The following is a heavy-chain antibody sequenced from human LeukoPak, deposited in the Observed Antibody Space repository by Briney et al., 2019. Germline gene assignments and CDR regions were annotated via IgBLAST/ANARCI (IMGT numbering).Heavy chain of an antibody. J-gene: IGHJ6*03. D-gene: IGHD2-15*01. CDR3: ARGRRDCSGGSCYSAYYHYYYMDV. Sequence: SETLSLTCTVSGGSISSYYWSWIRQPPGKGLEWIGYIYYSGSTNYNPSLKSRVTISVDTSKNQFSLKLSSVTAADAAVYYCARGRRDCSGGSCYSAYYHYYYMDVWDKGTTVTVSS. CDR2: IYYSGST. V-gene: IGHV4-59*01. CDR1: GGSISSYY.